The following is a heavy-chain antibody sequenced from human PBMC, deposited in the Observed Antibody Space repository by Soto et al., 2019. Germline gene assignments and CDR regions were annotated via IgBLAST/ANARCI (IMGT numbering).Heavy chain of an antibody. J-gene: IGHJ4*02. V-gene: IGHV3-30*18. Sequence: GSLRLSCAVSGFTFSDYGMHWVRQAPGKGLEWVAVMSYAGSYKYYADSVKGRFTISRDLSGNTLFLQMNSLRLEDTAEYFCAKEMYPRTVLDSSSPWGDYWGQGTLVTVSS. CDR1: GFTFSDYG. D-gene: IGHD6-6*01. CDR2: MSYAGSYK. CDR3: AKEMYPRTVLDSSSPWGDY.